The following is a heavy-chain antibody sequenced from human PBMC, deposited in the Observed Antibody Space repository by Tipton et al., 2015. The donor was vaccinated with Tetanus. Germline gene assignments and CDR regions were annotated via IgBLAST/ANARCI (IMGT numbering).Heavy chain of an antibody. CDR2: VDRSGTT. Sequence: TLSLTCAVYGGSSSSFYWSWIRQPPGGGLEWIGRVDRSGTTTYNPSLKGRVTMSLDTSKNQFSLKLTSVTAADTAMYYCARGSDIVVVPGVTRADWFDPWGQGTLVTVSS. J-gene: IGHJ5*02. V-gene: IGHV4-59*10. CDR3: ARGSDIVVVPGVTRADWFDP. CDR1: GGSSSSFY. D-gene: IGHD2-2*01.